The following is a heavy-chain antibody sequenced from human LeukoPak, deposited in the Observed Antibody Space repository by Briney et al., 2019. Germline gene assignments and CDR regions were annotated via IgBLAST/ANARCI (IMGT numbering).Heavy chain of an antibody. CDR1: GFTFSSYS. CDR2: ISSSSSYI. V-gene: IGHV3-21*01. Sequence: GGSLRLSCAASGFTFSSYSMNWVRQAPGKGLEWVSSISSSSSYIYYADSVKCRFTISRDNAKNSLYLQMNSLRAEDTAVYYCARDSGNYVSPWTGTFDYWGQGTLVTVSS. J-gene: IGHJ4*02. CDR3: ARDSGNYVSPWTGTFDY. D-gene: IGHD1-7*01.